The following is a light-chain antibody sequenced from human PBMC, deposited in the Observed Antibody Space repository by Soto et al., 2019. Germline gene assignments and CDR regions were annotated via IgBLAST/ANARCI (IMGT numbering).Light chain of an antibody. CDR3: QQYNNWPPWT. CDR2: GAS. Sequence: IVFTQSPYTLSLSPGQRATLSCRASQSVRSDYFAWYQQKPGQAPRLLIYGASTRATGIPARFSGSGSGTEFTLTISSLQSEDFAVYYCQQYNNWPPWTFGQGTKVDI. V-gene: IGKV3-15*01. J-gene: IGKJ1*01. CDR1: QSVRSD.